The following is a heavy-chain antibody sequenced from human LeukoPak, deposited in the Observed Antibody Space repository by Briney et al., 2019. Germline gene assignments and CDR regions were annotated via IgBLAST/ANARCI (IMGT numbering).Heavy chain of an antibody. D-gene: IGHD3-3*02. CDR1: GGSISSGGYA. V-gene: IGHV4-30-2*01. CDR2: IYHSGST. Sequence: SQTLSLTCAVSGGSISSGGYARRWLRQPPGKGLEWIGYIYHSGSTYYNPSLKSRVTISVDRSKNQFSLKLSSVTAADTAVYYCARALRGIRDAFDIWGQGTMVTVSS. J-gene: IGHJ3*02. CDR3: ARALRGIRDAFDI.